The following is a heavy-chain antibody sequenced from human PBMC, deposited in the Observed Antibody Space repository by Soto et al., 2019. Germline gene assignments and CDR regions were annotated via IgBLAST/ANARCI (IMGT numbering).Heavy chain of an antibody. CDR1: GGSFSGYY. D-gene: IGHD3-10*01. J-gene: IGHJ4*02. CDR3: ARGRLTMVRRGYPACYFDY. Sequence: SETLSLTCAVYGGSFSGYYWSWIRQPPGKGLEWIGEINHSGSTNYNPSLKSRVTISVDTSKNQFSLKLSSVTAADTAVYYCARGRLTMVRRGYPACYFDYWGQGTLVTVSS. V-gene: IGHV4-34*01. CDR2: INHSGST.